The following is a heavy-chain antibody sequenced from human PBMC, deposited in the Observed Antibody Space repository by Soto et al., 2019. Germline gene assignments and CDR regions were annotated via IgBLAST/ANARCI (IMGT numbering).Heavy chain of an antibody. CDR2: MNPNSANT. D-gene: IGHD4-17*01. J-gene: IGHJ4*02. CDR1: GYTFTSYD. V-gene: IGHV1-8*01. CDR3: AREIDNGDFDH. Sequence: QVQLVQSGAEVKKPGASVKVSCKASGYTFTSYDINWVRQASGQGPEWMGWMNPNSANTGYAQKFQGRVTMTSDPSISTAYMELSSLRSDDTAVYYCAREIDNGDFDHWGQGTLVTVSS.